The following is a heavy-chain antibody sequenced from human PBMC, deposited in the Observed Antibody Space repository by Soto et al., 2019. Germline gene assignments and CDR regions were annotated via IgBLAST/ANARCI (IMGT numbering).Heavy chain of an antibody. CDR2: INQIGSEK. CDR3: ARDGVAAGLHFDY. D-gene: IGHD2-15*01. CDR1: GFSFSSHW. J-gene: IGHJ4*02. V-gene: IGHV3-7*01. Sequence: PGGSLRLSCAASGFSFSSHWMCWVRQAPGKGLEWVATINQIGSEKYYVDSVKGRFTISRDNTKNSLYLQVNSLRAEDTAVYFCARDGVAAGLHFDYWGPGALVTVSS.